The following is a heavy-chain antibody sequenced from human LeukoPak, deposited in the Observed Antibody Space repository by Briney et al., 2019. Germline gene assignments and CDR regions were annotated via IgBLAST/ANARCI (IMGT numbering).Heavy chain of an antibody. Sequence: SETLSLTCAVSGGSISSYYWSWIRQPPGKGLEWIGYIYYSGSTNYNPSLKSRVTISVYTSKNQFSLKLSSVTAADTAVYYCARLKYYYDSSGYRAEYFQHWGQGTLVTVSS. D-gene: IGHD3-22*01. CDR3: ARLKYYYDSSGYRAEYFQH. CDR2: IYYSGST. CDR1: GGSISSYY. J-gene: IGHJ1*01. V-gene: IGHV4-59*01.